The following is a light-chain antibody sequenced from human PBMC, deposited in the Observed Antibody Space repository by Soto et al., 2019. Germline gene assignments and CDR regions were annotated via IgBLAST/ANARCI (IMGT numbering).Light chain of an antibody. CDR2: DNS. CDR1: NIDSRT. J-gene: IGLJ1*01. CDR3: QVWDNVDDHIYV. V-gene: IGLV3-21*02. Sequence: SYDLTQPPSVSVAPGQTATISCGENNIDSRTVHWYQQKPGQAPLLVVYDNSFRPSGIPNQFSGSNSGNTATLTISRVEAGDEADYYCQVWDNVDDHIYVLGTGTKVTVL.